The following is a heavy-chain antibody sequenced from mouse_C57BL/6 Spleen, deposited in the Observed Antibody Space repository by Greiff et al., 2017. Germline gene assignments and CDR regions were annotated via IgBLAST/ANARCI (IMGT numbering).Heavy chain of an antibody. CDR3: GSDYGNYDYAMDY. CDR1: GFTFSSYA. Sequence: EVKLMESGGGLVKPGGSLKLSCAASGFTFSSYAMSWVRQTPEKRLEWVATISDGGSYTYYPDNVKGRFTISRANAKNNLYLQMSHLTSEDTAVYYCGSDYGNYDYAMDYWGQGTSVTVSS. J-gene: IGHJ4*01. D-gene: IGHD2-1*01. CDR2: ISDGGSYT. V-gene: IGHV5-4*03.